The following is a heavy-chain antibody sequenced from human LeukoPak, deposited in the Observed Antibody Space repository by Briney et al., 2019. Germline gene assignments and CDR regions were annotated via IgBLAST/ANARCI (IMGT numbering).Heavy chain of an antibody. Sequence: GGSLRLSCAASGFTFSNYAMNWVRQAPGKGLEWVSAISGSGGTTYYADSVKGRFTISRDNSKNTLYLQMNSLRADDTAVYYCAKDRYGSGTYRNPNWFDPWGQGTLVTVSS. V-gene: IGHV3-23*01. D-gene: IGHD3-10*01. J-gene: IGHJ5*02. CDR3: AKDRYGSGTYRNPNWFDP. CDR1: GFTFSNYA. CDR2: ISGSGGTT.